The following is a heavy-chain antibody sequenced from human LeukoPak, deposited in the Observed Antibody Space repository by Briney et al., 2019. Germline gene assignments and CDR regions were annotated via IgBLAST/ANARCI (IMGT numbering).Heavy chain of an antibody. J-gene: IGHJ4*02. Sequence: PGGSLRLSCAASGFTFSDYYMSWIRQAPGKGLEWVSYISSSSSYTNYADSVKGRFTISRDNAKNSLYLQMNSLRAEDTAVYYCARRGYSGVYFDYWGQGTLVTVSS. CDR1: GFTFSDYY. CDR3: ARRGYSGVYFDY. V-gene: IGHV3-11*06. D-gene: IGHD6-13*01. CDR2: ISSSSSYT.